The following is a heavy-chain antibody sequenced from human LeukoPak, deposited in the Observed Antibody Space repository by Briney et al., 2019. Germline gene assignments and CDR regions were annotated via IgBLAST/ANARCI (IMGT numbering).Heavy chain of an antibody. CDR2: IYSGGTT. J-gene: IGHJ3*02. CDR3: AKDSTIVGALDAFDI. Sequence: PGGSLRLSCAVSGFTVSGNYMSWVRQAPGKGLEWVSLIYSGGTTYYADSVKGRFTISRDNSKNTLYLQMNSLRAEDTAVYYCAKDSTIVGALDAFDIWGQGTMVTVSS. V-gene: IGHV3-53*05. CDR1: GFTVSGNY. D-gene: IGHD1-26*01.